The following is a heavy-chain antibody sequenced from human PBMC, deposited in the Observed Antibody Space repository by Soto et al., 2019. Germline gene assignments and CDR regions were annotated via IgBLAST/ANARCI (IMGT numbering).Heavy chain of an antibody. CDR3: ARVKIAVTGQVDAFDV. V-gene: IGHV1-8*01. Sequence: QVQLVQSGPEVKKPGASVKVSCKDSGYTFTSHDINWVRQATGQGLEWMGGMDPNGGLRGYAQKFQARVTKSWHTSIRTAYMELRSLRSEDTAVYYCARVKIAVTGQVDAFDVWGQGTVVTFSS. CDR1: GYTFTSHD. CDR2: MDPNGGLR. J-gene: IGHJ3*01. D-gene: IGHD6-19*01.